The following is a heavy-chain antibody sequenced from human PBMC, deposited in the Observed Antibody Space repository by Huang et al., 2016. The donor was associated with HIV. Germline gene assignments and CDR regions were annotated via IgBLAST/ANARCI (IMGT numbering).Heavy chain of an antibody. V-gene: IGHV1-3*01. CDR1: GYTFSQYA. CDR2: INVAKGNT. Sequence: QVQLVQSGAEVKKPGASVKVSCKASGYTFSQYAIHWVRQAPGQRLECLGWINVAKGNTKYSQKVQGRVTITRDTSASTAYMELNSLGSEDTGVYYCARDPGDILTGYSLGSYYMDVWGKGTTVTVSS. D-gene: IGHD3-9*01. CDR3: ARDPGDILTGYSLGSYYMDV. J-gene: IGHJ6*03.